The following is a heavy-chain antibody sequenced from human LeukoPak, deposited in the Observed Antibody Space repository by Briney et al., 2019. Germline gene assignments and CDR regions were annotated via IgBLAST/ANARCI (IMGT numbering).Heavy chain of an antibody. CDR1: GYTFTSYG. Sequence: VSVKVSCKASGYTFTSYGISWVRQAPGQGLEWMGIINPSGGSTSYAQKFQGRVTTTRDTSTSTVYMELSSLRSEDTAVYYCARAMGSASSSWYVIVVDDAFDIWGQGTMVTVSS. V-gene: IGHV1-46*01. CDR3: ARAMGSASSSWYVIVVDDAFDI. J-gene: IGHJ3*02. D-gene: IGHD6-13*01. CDR2: INPSGGST.